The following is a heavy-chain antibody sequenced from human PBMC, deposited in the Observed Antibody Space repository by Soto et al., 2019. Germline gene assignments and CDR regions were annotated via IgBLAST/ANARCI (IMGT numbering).Heavy chain of an antibody. V-gene: IGHV3-13*01. CDR2: IGTAGDT. CDR1: GFTFSGFD. J-gene: IGHJ4*02. Sequence: PGGSLRLSCEASGFTFSGFDMHWVRQPTGKGLEWVSSIGTAGDTYYAVSVKGRFTISRDNAKNSLSLQMNSLRAGDMAVYFCAKSNEIGTHFFDSWGQGTQVTVSS. D-gene: IGHD6-13*01. CDR3: AKSNEIGTHFFDS.